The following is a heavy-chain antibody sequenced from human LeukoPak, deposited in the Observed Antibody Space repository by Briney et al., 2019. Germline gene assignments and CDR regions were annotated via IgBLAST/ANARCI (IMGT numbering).Heavy chain of an antibody. D-gene: IGHD3-22*01. Sequence: NPSRTPSLTCGVSGGSITNTNYWTWVRQPPGKGLEWIGVASLQGSTNYSPSLLGRVAISVVTSENHISLQLTSVTAADTAVYYCAGINYYDTSDLGDYFQHWGQGTLVTVSS. V-gene: IGHV4-4*02. CDR1: GGSITNTNY. CDR2: ASLQGST. J-gene: IGHJ1*01. CDR3: AGINYYDTSDLGDYFQH.